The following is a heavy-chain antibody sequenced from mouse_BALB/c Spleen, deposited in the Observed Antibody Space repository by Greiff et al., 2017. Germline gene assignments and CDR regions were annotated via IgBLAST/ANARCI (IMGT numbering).Heavy chain of an antibody. D-gene: IGHD2-4*01. J-gene: IGHJ4*01. V-gene: IGHV14-1*02. CDR3: ARGVGDDYQGYAMDY. Sequence: EVQLQESGAELVRPGALVKLSCKASGFNIKDYYMHWVKQRPEQGLEWIGWIDPENGNTIYDPKFQGKASITADTSSNTAYLQLSSLTSEDTAVYYCARGVGDDYQGYAMDYWGQGTSVTVSS. CDR2: IDPENGNT. CDR1: GFNIKDYY.